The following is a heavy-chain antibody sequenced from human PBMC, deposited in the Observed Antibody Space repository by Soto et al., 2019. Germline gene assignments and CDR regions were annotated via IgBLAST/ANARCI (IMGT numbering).Heavy chain of an antibody. J-gene: IGHJ6*02. CDR2: IWYDGSNK. Sequence: PGGSLRLSCAASGFTFSSYGMHWVRQAPGKGLEWVAVIWYDGSNKYYADSVKGRFTISRDNSKNTLYLQMNSLRAEDTAVYYCARDLASSSSRPWGGPIYYYGMDVWGQGTTVTVSS. CDR3: ARDLASSSSRPWGGPIYYYGMDV. D-gene: IGHD6-6*01. V-gene: IGHV3-33*01. CDR1: GFTFSSYG.